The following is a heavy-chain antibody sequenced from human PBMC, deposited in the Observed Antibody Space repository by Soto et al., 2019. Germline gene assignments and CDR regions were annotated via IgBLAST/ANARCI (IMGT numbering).Heavy chain of an antibody. V-gene: IGHV3-21*01. Sequence: EVQLVESGGGLVKPGGSLRLSCAASGFTFSSYSMNWVRQAPGKGLEWVSSISSSSSYIYYADSVKGRFTISRDNPXNSLYLXXXXLXAEDTAVYYCAXDQPGYSYGYGLGYWGQGTLVTVSS. CDR1: GFTFSSYS. D-gene: IGHD5-18*01. CDR3: AXDQPGYSYGYGLGY. J-gene: IGHJ4*02. CDR2: ISSSSSYI.